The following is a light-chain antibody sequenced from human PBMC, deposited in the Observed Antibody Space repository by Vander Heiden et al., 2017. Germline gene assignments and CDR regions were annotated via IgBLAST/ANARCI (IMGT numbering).Light chain of an antibody. V-gene: IGKV1-9*01. Sequence: DIQLTQSPSFLSASVGDRVTITCRASQGISSYLAWYQQTPGKAPKLLIYAASTLQSGVPTMFSGSGSGTEFTLTISSLQPEDFATYYCQQLNSYLTFGPGTKVDIK. J-gene: IGKJ3*01. CDR1: QGISSY. CDR2: AAS. CDR3: QQLNSYLT.